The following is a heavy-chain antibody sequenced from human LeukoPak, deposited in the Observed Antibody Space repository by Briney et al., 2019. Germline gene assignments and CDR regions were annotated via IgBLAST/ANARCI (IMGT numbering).Heavy chain of an antibody. Sequence: PGRSLRLSCAASGFTFSSYGMHWVRQASGKGLEWVAVISYDGSNKYYADSVKGRFTISRDNSKNTLYLQMNSLRAEDMAVYYCAKDRGYCTNGVCYRFDYWGPGTLVTVSS. CDR3: AKDRGYCTNGVCYRFDY. V-gene: IGHV3-30*18. CDR1: GFTFSSYG. D-gene: IGHD2-8*01. J-gene: IGHJ4*02. CDR2: ISYDGSNK.